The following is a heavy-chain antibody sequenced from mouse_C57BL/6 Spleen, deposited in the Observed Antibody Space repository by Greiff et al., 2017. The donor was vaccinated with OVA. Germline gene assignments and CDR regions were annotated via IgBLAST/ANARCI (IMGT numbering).Heavy chain of an antibody. V-gene: IGHV1-85*01. J-gene: IGHJ2*01. Sequence: QVQLQQSGPELVKPGASVKLSCKASGYTFTSYDINWVKQRPGQGLEWIGWIYPRDGSTKYNEKLKGKATLTVDTSSSTAYMELHSLTSEDSAVYFCARRYGSSYDYFDYWGQGTTLTVSS. D-gene: IGHD1-1*01. CDR3: ARRYGSSYDYFDY. CDR1: GYTFTSYD. CDR2: IYPRDGST.